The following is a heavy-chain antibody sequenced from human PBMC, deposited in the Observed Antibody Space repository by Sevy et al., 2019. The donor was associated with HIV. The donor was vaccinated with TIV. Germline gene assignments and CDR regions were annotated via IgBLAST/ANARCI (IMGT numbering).Heavy chain of an antibody. J-gene: IGHJ4*02. CDR1: AINILDYG. D-gene: IGHD2-15*01. CDR2: INPDGSKL. V-gene: IGHV3-7*02. CDR3: VRAIQLAASY. Sequence: GGSLRLSCEASAINILDYGMNWVRQAPGKGLEWVANINPDGSKLYYADSVKCRVTFSRDSAKKTVFLQRTSLRAEDTAVYYCVRAIQLAASYWGQGTLVTVSS.